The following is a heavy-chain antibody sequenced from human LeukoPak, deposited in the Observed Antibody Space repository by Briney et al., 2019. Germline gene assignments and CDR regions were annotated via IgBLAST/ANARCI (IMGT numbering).Heavy chain of an antibody. CDR3: ARSTLSIEFDY. CDR1: GYTFTNYG. J-gene: IGHJ4*02. V-gene: IGHV1-18*01. CDR2: INAYNTNA. Sequence: ASVKVSCKASGYTFTNYGISWVRQAPGQGLEWMGWINAYNTNAYYAEELQGRVTMTSDTSTRTAYMELRNLGSDDTAVYYCARSTLSIEFDYWGQGSLVTVSS.